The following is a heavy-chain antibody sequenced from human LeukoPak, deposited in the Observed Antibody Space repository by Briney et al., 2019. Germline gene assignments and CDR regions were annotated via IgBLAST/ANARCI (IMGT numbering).Heavy chain of an antibody. CDR2: IYYNGDT. CDR1: GGSISTYF. V-gene: IGHV4-59*01. D-gene: IGHD2-2*03. CDR3: ARVDSDAFDM. J-gene: IGHJ3*02. Sequence: SETLSLTCTVSGGSISTYFWTWIRQPPGKGLEWIGYIYYNGDTNYDPSLKSRVTISLDTPKNQFSLKLSSVTAADTAVYFCARVDSDAFDMWGQGTMVTVSS.